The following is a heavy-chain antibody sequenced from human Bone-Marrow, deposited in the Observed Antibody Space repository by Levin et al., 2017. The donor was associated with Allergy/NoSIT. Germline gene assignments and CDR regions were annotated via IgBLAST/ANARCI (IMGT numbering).Heavy chain of an antibody. CDR2: IYSGGSM. CDR1: GFTVGNNY. CDR3: ATSPNLGY. V-gene: IGHV3-53*01. J-gene: IGHJ4*02. Sequence: LTCAASGFTVGNNYMRWIRQAPGQGLDWVSLIYSGGSMYYADSVKGRFTISRDGSKNTLYLQMNNLRAEDTAVYYCATSPNLGYWGQGTLVTVSS.